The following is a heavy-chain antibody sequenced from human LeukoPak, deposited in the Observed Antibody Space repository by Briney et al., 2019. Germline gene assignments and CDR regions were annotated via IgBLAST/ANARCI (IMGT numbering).Heavy chain of an antibody. CDR2: IYYSGST. CDR3: ARLGRRDGYNGFDY. Sequence: PSETLSLTCTVSGGSISSSSYYWGWIRQPPGKGLEWIGSIYYSGSTYYNPSLKSRVTISVDTSKNQFSLKLSSVTAADTAVYYCARLGRRDGYNGFDYWGQGTLVTVSS. CDR1: GGSISSSSYY. J-gene: IGHJ4*02. D-gene: IGHD5-24*01. V-gene: IGHV4-39*07.